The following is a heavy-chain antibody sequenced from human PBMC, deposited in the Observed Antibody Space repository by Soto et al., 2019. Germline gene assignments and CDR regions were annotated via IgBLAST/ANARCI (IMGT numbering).Heavy chain of an antibody. V-gene: IGHV1-2*02. D-gene: IGHD5-12*01. CDR3: PRESGGATATLDYYYFYVDV. Sequence: QVQLVQSGAEVKKPGASVKVSCKTSGDSFSAYYLHWVRQAPGQGFEWLGWINPNGGATKYAQKFRGRVAMTRDTSIKTAYLELTSLRSDDTAIYYCPRESGGATATLDYYYFYVDVWGKGTTVTVSS. CDR2: INPNGGAT. J-gene: IGHJ6*03. CDR1: GDSFSAYY.